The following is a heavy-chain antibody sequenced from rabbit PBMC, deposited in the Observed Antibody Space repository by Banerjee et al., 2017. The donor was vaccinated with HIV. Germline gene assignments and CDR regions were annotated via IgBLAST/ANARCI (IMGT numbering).Heavy chain of an antibody. V-gene: IGHV1S45*01. CDR1: GFSFSSSYW. CDR2: IYGGSRGTT. D-gene: IGHD6-1*01. J-gene: IGHJ6*01. Sequence: QEQLEESGGDLVTPEGPLALIYTATGFSFSSSYWICWVRQAPGTGLEWIACIYGGSRGTTYYASWAKGRFTISKTSSTTVTLQMTSLTAADTATYFCARDQGYLWTYGYYGMVLWGPGTLVTVS. CDR3: ARDQGYLWTYGYYGMVL.